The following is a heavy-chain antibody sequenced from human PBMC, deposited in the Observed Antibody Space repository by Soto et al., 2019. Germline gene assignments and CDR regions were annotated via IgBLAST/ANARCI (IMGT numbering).Heavy chain of an antibody. J-gene: IGHJ4*02. V-gene: IGHV3-30*18. D-gene: IGHD1-26*01. CDR2: ISYDGGNE. Sequence: QVQLVQSGGGLVQPGRSLRLSCAGSGFTFSSYGIHWVRQAPGKGLEWVALISYDGGNEKYTESVKDRFTISRDDSHNVAYLQMSSLRTEDTAMYYCAKDRYSGTYPTDFDYWGQGSLVTVSS. CDR1: GFTFSSYG. CDR3: AKDRYSGTYPTDFDY.